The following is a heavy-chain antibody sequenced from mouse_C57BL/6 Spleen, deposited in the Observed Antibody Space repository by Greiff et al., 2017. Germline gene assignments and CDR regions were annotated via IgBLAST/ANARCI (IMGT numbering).Heavy chain of an antibody. CDR2: INPNNGGT. CDR3: ERRKRAYYFDY. J-gene: IGHJ2*01. D-gene: IGHD3-3*01. CDR1: GYTFTDYY. Sequence: EVQLQQSGPELVKPGASVKISCKASGYTFTDYYMNWVKQSHGKSLEWIGDINPNNGGTSYNQKFKGKATLTVDKSSSTAYMELRSLTSEDSAVYYCERRKRAYYFDYWGQGTTLTVSA. V-gene: IGHV1-26*01.